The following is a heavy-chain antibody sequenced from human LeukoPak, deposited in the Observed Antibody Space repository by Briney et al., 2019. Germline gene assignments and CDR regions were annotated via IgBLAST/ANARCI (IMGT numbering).Heavy chain of an antibody. CDR1: GYTFTGYY. CDR2: INPNSGGT. Sequence: ASVKVSCKASGYTFTGYYMHRVRQAPGRGLEWMGWINPNSGGTNYAQKFQGRVTMTRDTSISTAYMELSRLRSDDTAVYYCARVGYCSSTSCWDWFDPWGQGTLVTVSS. CDR3: ARVGYCSSTSCWDWFDP. D-gene: IGHD2-2*01. J-gene: IGHJ5*02. V-gene: IGHV1-2*02.